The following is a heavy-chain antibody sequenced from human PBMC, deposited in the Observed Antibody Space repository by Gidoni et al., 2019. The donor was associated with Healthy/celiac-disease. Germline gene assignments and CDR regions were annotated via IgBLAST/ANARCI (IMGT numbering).Heavy chain of an antibody. V-gene: IGHV3-30*01. CDR3: ARGTFVVVTAAYY. CDR2: ISYDGSNK. Sequence: QVQLVESGGGVVQPGRSLRLSCAASGFTFSSYAMHWVRQAPGKGLEGVSVISYDGSNKYYADSVKGRFTISRDNSKNTLYLQMNSLRAEDTAVYYCARGTFVVVTAAYYWGQGTLVTVSS. CDR1: GFTFSSYA. D-gene: IGHD2-21*02. J-gene: IGHJ4*02.